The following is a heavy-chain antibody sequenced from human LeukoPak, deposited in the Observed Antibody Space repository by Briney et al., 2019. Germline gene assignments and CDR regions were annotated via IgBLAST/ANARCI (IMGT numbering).Heavy chain of an antibody. J-gene: IGHJ4*02. CDR1: GGSISSGGYY. V-gene: IGHV4-31*03. D-gene: IGHD5-18*01. Sequence: SETLSLTCTVSGGSISSGGYYWSWLRQHPGKGLEWIGYIYYSGSTYYNPSLKSRVTISVDTSKNQFSLKLSSVTAADTAVYYCARTGGYSYGWFWGQGTLVTVSS. CDR3: ARTGGYSYGWF. CDR2: IYYSGST.